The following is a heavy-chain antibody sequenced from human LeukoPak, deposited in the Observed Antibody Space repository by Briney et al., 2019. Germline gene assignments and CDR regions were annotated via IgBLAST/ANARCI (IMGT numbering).Heavy chain of an antibody. CDR3: AREVADYGGYYYYHYMDV. V-gene: IGHV4-34*01. CDR2: INHSGST. CDR1: GGSFSGYY. J-gene: IGHJ6*03. Sequence: SETLSLTCAVYGGSFSGYYWSWIRQPPGKGPEWIGEINHSGSTNYNPSLKSRVTMSVDTSKNQFSLKLSSVTAADTAMYYCAREVADYGGYYYYHYMDVWGKGTTVTISS. D-gene: IGHD4-23*01.